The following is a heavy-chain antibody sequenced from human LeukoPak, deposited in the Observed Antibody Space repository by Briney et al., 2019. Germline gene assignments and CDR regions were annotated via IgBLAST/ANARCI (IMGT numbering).Heavy chain of an antibody. V-gene: IGHV3-66*02. D-gene: IGHD6-19*01. Sequence: GGSLRLSCAAPGFVVSSDYMSWVRQAPGKGLEWVSVIYSGGSTFYADSVKGRFTISRDKSKNTLYLQMNSLRADDTAVYYCARDSSGWYYFDYWGQGSLVTVSS. CDR1: GFVVSSDY. CDR2: IYSGGST. J-gene: IGHJ4*02. CDR3: ARDSSGWYYFDY.